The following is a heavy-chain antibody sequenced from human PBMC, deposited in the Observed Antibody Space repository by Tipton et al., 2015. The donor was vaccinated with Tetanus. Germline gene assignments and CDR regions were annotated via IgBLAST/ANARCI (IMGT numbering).Heavy chain of an antibody. CDR1: GDSMTRYY. Sequence: LSLTCTVSGDSMTRYYWSWIRQPPGKGLEWISYIFVSGSTNYNPALKSRVTISMDTSKSQISLNLTSVTAADTAVYFCARRSYCTSTRCFDAFDLWGPGTRVTVSS. CDR3: ARRSYCTSTRCFDAFDL. J-gene: IGHJ3*01. D-gene: IGHD2-8*01. V-gene: IGHV4-59*01. CDR2: IFVSGST.